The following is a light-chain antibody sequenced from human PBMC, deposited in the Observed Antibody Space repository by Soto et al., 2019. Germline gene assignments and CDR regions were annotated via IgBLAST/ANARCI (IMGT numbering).Light chain of an antibody. J-gene: IGKJ2*01. CDR1: QDVSIY. CDR3: QQYNVLPPT. V-gene: IGKV1-33*01. CDR2: DAS. Sequence: DIQMTQSPSSLSAFLGDRVTITCRASQDVSIYLNWFQQKPGKAPKLLIYDASNLENGVPSRFSGSGSGTDFTLTINSLQPDEISTYYCQQYNVLPPTFGQGTRLEI.